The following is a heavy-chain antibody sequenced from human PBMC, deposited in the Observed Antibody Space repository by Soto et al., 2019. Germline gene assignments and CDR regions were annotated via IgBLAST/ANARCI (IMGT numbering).Heavy chain of an antibody. CDR1: GDTFSSYT. CDR3: ARRRYCGYDCYQKHYYGMDV. V-gene: IGHV1-69*08. Sequence: QVQLVQSGAEVKKPGSSVKVSCRASGDTFSSYTVNWLRQAPGRGLEWMGRIIPVLGTTDYGQNFRGRVTITADKSRTTVDRELSSLRSGDTAVYYCARRRYCGYDCYQKHYYGMDVWGQGTTVTVAS. CDR2: IIPVLGTT. D-gene: IGHD2-21*02. J-gene: IGHJ6*02.